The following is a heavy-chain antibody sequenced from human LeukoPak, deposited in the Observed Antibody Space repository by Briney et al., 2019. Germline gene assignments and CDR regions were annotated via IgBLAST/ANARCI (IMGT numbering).Heavy chain of an antibody. CDR1: GGSISYDY. CDR2: IYGTGST. D-gene: IGHD4-17*01. CDR3: ARIPPVNTGLSYNNDLDV. Sequence: SETLSLTCTVSGGSISYDYWTWIRQPAGKGLEWIGRIYGTGSTNYNPSLKSRVIMSVDTSKNQWFLNLRSLPAADTAVYYCARIPPVNTGLSYNNDLDVWGQGTAVTVS. V-gene: IGHV4-4*07. J-gene: IGHJ6*02.